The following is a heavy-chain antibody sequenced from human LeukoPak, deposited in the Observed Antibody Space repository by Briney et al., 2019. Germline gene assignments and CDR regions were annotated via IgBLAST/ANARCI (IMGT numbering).Heavy chain of an antibody. V-gene: IGHV3-74*01. CDR2: IKSDGTTT. Sequence: GGSLRLSCGASGGSFSSHWMHWVRQAPGKGLVWVSRIKSDGTTTWYADSVKGRFTISRDNAKNTLSMQMNSLRCEDTAVYYCVLGSPFDYWGQGTLVTVSS. D-gene: IGHD3-10*01. CDR3: VLGSPFDY. J-gene: IGHJ4*02. CDR1: GGSFSSHW.